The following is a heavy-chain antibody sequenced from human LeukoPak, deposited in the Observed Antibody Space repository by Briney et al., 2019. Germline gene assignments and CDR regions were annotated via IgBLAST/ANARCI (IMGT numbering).Heavy chain of an antibody. CDR3: ARAVPTRAAVGGWFDP. J-gene: IGHJ5*02. D-gene: IGHD6-13*01. CDR2: INHSGST. V-gene: IGHV4-34*01. CDR1: GGSFSVYY. Sequence: SETLSLTCAVYGGSFSVYYWSGTPHPPGKGLERMGEINHSGSTNYNPSLKSRVTISVDTSKNQFSLKLSSVTAADTAVYYCARAVPTRAAVGGWFDPWGQGTLVTVSS.